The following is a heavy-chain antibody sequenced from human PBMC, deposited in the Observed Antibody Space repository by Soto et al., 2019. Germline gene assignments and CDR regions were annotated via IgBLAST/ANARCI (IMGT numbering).Heavy chain of an antibody. J-gene: IGHJ4*02. V-gene: IGHV3-23*01. CDR3: AKVVAPITMIVVGFDY. D-gene: IGHD3-22*01. CDR2: ISGSGGST. Sequence: GGSLRLSCAASGFTFSSYAMSWVRQAPGKGLEWVSAISGSGGSTYYADTVKGRFTISRDNSKNTLYLQMNSLRAEDTAVYYCAKVVAPITMIVVGFDYWGQGTLVTVSS. CDR1: GFTFSSYA.